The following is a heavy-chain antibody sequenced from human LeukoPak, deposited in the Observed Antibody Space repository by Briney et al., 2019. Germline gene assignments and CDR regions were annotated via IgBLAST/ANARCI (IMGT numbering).Heavy chain of an antibody. V-gene: IGHV4-59*01. CDR1: SGPISSYY. CDR3: ARQGARDSSGYYKRYFQH. CDR2: IYYSGST. Sequence: SETLSLTCTVSSGPISSYYWSWIRQPPGKGLERIGYIYYSGSTNYNPSLKSRVTISVDTSKNQFSLKLSSVTAADTAVYYCARQGARDSSGYYKRYFQHWGQGTLVTVSS. D-gene: IGHD3-22*01. J-gene: IGHJ1*01.